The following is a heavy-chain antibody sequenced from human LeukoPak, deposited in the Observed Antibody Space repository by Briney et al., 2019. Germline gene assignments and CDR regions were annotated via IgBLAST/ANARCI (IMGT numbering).Heavy chain of an antibody. D-gene: IGHD6-13*01. Sequence: PGGSLRLSCAASGFSFINGWMSWVRQAPGKGLEWVGRITSKIDGGTTEYAATVKGRFTISRDDSKDTLYLQMDSLQTEDTAVYYCSSLRGSSSQYFQHWGQGTLVTVSS. CDR3: SSLRGSSSQYFQH. V-gene: IGHV3-15*01. CDR2: ITSKIDGGTT. CDR1: GFSFINGW. J-gene: IGHJ1*01.